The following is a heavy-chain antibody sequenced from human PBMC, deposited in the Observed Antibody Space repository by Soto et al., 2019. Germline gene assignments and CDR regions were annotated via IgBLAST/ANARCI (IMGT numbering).Heavy chain of an antibody. CDR3: ARVVGSSGLGLRNSGDVYYFDY. CDR2: IYSGGST. J-gene: IGHJ4*02. Sequence: PGGSLRLSCAASGFTVSSNYMSWVRQAPGKGLEWVSVIYSGGSTYYADSVKGRFTISRDNSKNTLYLQMNSLRAEDTAVYYCARVVGSSGLGLRNSGDVYYFDYWGQGTLVTVSS. D-gene: IGHD6-19*01. CDR1: GFTVSSNY. V-gene: IGHV3-66*01.